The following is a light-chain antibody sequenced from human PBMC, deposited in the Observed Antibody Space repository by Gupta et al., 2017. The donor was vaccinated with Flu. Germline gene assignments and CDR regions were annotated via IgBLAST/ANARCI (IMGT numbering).Light chain of an antibody. CDR2: GAS. J-gene: IGKJ4*01. CDR1: QSVSST. CDR3: QQYSNWPPLT. V-gene: IGKV3-15*01. Sequence: EIVMPQSPATLSVSPGERATLSCRASQSVSSTLAWYQQKPGQAPRLLIYGASTRATGIPARFSSSGSGTEFTLTISSLQSEDFAVYFCQQYSNWPPLTFGGGTKVEIK.